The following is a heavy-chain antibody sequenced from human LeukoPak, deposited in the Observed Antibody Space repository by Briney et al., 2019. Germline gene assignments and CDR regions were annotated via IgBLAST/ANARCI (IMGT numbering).Heavy chain of an antibody. Sequence: PSETLSLTRTVSGASISSYYWRWIRQPPGKGLEWIGYIYYSGSTRYNPSLKSRVTISVDTSKNQFSLKLSSVTAADTAVYYCARVGILRFPSNWFDPWGQGTLVTVSS. V-gene: IGHV4-59*01. CDR1: GASISSYY. J-gene: IGHJ5*02. CDR2: IYYSGST. D-gene: IGHD3-3*01. CDR3: ARVGILRFPSNWFDP.